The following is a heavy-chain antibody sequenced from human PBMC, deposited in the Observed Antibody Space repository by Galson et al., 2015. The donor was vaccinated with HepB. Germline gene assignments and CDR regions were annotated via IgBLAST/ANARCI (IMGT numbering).Heavy chain of an antibody. CDR2: IGTAGDT. CDR1: GFTFSSYD. D-gene: IGHD5-18*01. Sequence: SLRLSCAASGFTFSSYDMHWVRQATGKGLEWVSAIGTAGDTYYPGSVKGRFTISRENAKNSLYLQMNSLRAGDTAVYYCARAGPRNHLQLWFRSPSGENGFDIWGQGTMVTVSS. V-gene: IGHV3-13*01. J-gene: IGHJ3*02. CDR3: ARAGPRNHLQLWFRSPSGENGFDI.